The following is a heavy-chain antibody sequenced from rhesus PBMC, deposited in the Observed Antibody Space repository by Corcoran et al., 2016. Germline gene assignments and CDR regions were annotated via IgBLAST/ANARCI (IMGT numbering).Heavy chain of an antibody. V-gene: IGHV4-147*01. CDR1: GASISSNY. J-gene: IGHJ4*01. D-gene: IGHD6-31*01. CDR2: IYGGSGST. CDR3: AREGPSGWYTDY. Sequence: QVQLQESGPGLVKPSETLPLTCAVSGASISSNYWSWIRQPPGRGLEWIGYIYGGSGSTSYNPSLQCRVTISKDTSKNQFSLKLTSVTAADTAVYYCAREGPSGWYTDYWGQGVLVTVSS.